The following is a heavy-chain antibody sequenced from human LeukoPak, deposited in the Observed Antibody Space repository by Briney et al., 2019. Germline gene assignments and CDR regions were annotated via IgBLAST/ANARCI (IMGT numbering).Heavy chain of an antibody. J-gene: IGHJ6*02. V-gene: IGHV3-53*01. CDR3: ARENNFGSGMDV. CDR1: GFTVSSNS. CDR2: IYSGGNT. Sequence: GGSLRLSCAASGFTVSSNSMEWVRQAPGKGLQWVSVIYSGGNTYYADSVKGRFTISRDNSKNTLYLQMSSLGAEDTAVYYCARENNFGSGMDVWGQGTTVTVSS. D-gene: IGHD3-10*01.